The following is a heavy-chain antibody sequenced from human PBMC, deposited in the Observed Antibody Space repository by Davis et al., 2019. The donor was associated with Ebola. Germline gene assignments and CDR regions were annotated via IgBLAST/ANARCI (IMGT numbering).Heavy chain of an antibody. CDR2: IYTGGKT. Sequence: GESLKISCAASGFTVSSNYMTWVRQAPGKGLEWVSVIYTGGKTYYADSVKGRFTISRDNSKNTLYLQMNSLKAEDTAVYYCARDRAQGFGDLPYWGQGTLVTVSS. CDR3: ARDRAQGFGDLPY. D-gene: IGHD3-10*01. J-gene: IGHJ4*02. V-gene: IGHV3-53*05. CDR1: GFTVSSNY.